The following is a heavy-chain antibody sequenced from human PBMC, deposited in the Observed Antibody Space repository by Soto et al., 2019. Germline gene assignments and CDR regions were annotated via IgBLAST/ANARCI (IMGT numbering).Heavy chain of an antibody. Sequence: SETLSLTCTVSGDSISSYYWSWIRQPPGKGLEWIGYIYYSGSTNYNPSLKSRVTISVDTSKNQFSLKLSSVTAADTAVYYCATQEVGGSYVYTFDPWGQGTRVTVSS. D-gene: IGHD1-26*01. CDR1: GDSISSYY. V-gene: IGHV4-59*08. J-gene: IGHJ5*02. CDR2: IYYSGST. CDR3: ATQEVGGSYVYTFDP.